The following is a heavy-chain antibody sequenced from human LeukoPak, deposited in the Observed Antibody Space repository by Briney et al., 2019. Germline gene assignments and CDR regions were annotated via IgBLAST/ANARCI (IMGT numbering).Heavy chain of an antibody. J-gene: IGHJ4*02. CDR3: TRVGSSGSVDY. V-gene: IGHV3-11*06. D-gene: IGHD1-1*01. CDR1: GFTFSDYY. CDR2: ISSRTSDT. Sequence: GGSLRLSCAAAGFTFSDYYMSWIRQAPGKGLEWVSYISSRTSDTNYVDSVKGRFTISRDNAKNSLYLHMNSLRAEDTAVYYCTRVGSSGSVDYWGQGTLVTVSS.